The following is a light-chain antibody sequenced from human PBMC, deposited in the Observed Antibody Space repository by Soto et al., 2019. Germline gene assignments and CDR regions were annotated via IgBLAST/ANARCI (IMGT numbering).Light chain of an antibody. Sequence: EIVLTQSPGSLSLSPGERATLSCRASQSIRGNYLAWYQQKPGQAPRLLIFGASSMATGIPDRFSGSGSGTDFTLTISRLEPEDFALYYCQQSGSSPPITFGQGTRLEIK. CDR3: QQSGSSPPIT. CDR1: QSIRGNY. CDR2: GAS. J-gene: IGKJ5*01. V-gene: IGKV3-20*01.